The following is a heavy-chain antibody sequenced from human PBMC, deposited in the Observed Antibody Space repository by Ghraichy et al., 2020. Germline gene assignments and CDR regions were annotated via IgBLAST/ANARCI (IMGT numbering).Heavy chain of an antibody. D-gene: IGHD6-19*01. Sequence: SETLSLTCTVSGGSISSSSYYWGWIRQPPGKGLEWIGSIYYSGSTYYNPSLKSRVTISVDTSKNQFSLKLSSVTAADTAVYYCARRPDVRHKWGADSSGWLPVDYWGQGTLVTVSS. CDR3: ARRPDVRHKWGADSSGWLPVDY. V-gene: IGHV4-39*01. J-gene: IGHJ4*02. CDR2: IYYSGST. CDR1: GGSISSSSYY.